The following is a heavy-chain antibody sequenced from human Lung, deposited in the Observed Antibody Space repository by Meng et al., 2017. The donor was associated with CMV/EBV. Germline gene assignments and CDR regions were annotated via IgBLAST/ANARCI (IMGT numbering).Heavy chain of an antibody. CDR1: GYTITNYG. Sequence: QAHLLQSGGEVKKPGAPVKGSCKASGYTITNYGITWVRQAPGQGLEWMGWINAYNGDTNYAQTLQGRVTMTTDTSTSTAYMELRSLRSDDTAVYYCARVEVGITSGDYWGQGTLVTVSS. D-gene: IGHD1-26*01. CDR2: INAYNGDT. J-gene: IGHJ4*02. V-gene: IGHV1-18*01. CDR3: ARVEVGITSGDY.